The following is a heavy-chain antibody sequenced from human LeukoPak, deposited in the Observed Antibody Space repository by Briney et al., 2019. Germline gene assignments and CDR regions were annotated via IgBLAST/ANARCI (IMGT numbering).Heavy chain of an antibody. CDR1: GGSISSSNW. CDR3: ARATGGQAFCSGGSCYFDY. CDR2: IYHSGST. D-gene: IGHD2-15*01. J-gene: IGHJ4*02. V-gene: IGHV4-4*02. Sequence: PSETLSLTCAVSGGSISSSNWWSWVRQPPGKGLEWIGEIYHSGSTNYNPSLKSRVTISVDKSKNQFSLKLSSVTAADTAVYYCARATGGQAFCSGGSCYFDYWGQGTLVTVSS.